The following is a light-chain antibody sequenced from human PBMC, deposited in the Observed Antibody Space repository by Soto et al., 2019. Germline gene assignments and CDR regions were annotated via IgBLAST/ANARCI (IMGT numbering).Light chain of an antibody. Sequence: DIQLTQSPSFLSASVGDRVTITCRASQDINSYLAWYQQTPGKAPNLLIYSASTLQSGVPSRFSGSGSGTEFTLTISSLQPEDFVTYYCQQLDTYPLTFGGGTKVAIK. V-gene: IGKV1-9*01. CDR2: SAS. CDR3: QQLDTYPLT. J-gene: IGKJ4*01. CDR1: QDINSY.